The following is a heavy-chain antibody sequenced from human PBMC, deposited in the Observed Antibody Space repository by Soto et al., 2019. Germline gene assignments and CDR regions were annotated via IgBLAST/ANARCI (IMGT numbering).Heavy chain of an antibody. CDR2: IYSGGST. J-gene: IGHJ3*02. V-gene: IGHV3-53*01. CDR3: ATSGDYDAFDI. D-gene: IGHD2-21*02. CDR1: GFTVSSNY. Sequence: GGSLRLSCAASGFTVSSNYMSWVRQAPGKGLEWVSVIYSGGSTYYADSVKGRFTISRDNSKNTLYLQMNSLRAEDTAVYYCATSGDYDAFDIWGQGTMVTVSS.